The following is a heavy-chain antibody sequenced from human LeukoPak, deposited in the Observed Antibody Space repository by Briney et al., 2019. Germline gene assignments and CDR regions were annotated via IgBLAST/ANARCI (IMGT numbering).Heavy chain of an antibody. J-gene: IGHJ6*02. Sequence: ASVKVSCKASGYTFTSYDINWVRQATGQGLEWMGWMNPNSGNTGYAQKFQGRVTMTRNTSISTAYMELSSLRSEDTAVYYCNTRRIGYSYGYGMDVRGQGTTVTVSS. CDR1: GYTFTSYD. CDR3: NTRRIGYSYGYGMDV. D-gene: IGHD5-18*01. CDR2: MNPNSGNT. V-gene: IGHV1-8*01.